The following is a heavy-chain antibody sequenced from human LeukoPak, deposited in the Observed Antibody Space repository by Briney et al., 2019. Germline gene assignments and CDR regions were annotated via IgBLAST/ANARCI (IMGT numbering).Heavy chain of an antibody. CDR1: GYTFTSYA. J-gene: IGHJ4*02. CDR2: INAGNGNT. CDR3: AGIAVVGTSYFDY. V-gene: IGHV1-3*01. D-gene: IGHD6-19*01. Sequence: ASVKVSCKASGYTFTSYAMHWVRQAPGQRLEWMGWINAGNGNTKYSQKFQGRVTITRDTSTSTAYMELRSLRPDDTAVYYCAGIAVVGTSYFDYWGQGTLVTISS.